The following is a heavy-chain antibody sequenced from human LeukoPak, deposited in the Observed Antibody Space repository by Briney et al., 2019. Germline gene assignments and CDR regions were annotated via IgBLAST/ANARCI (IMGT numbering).Heavy chain of an antibody. V-gene: IGHV4-61*09. CDR1: GGSISSGSYD. CDR3: TKGRGI. D-gene: IGHD3-10*01. CDR2: LYTSGRM. J-gene: IGHJ4*02. Sequence: SQTLSLTCTVSGGSISSGSYDWYWIRQPAGKGLEWIGHLYTSGRMSYNPSLKSRVTISVDTSKNQFSLKLTSVTAADTAVYYCTKGRGIWGQGTLVTVSS.